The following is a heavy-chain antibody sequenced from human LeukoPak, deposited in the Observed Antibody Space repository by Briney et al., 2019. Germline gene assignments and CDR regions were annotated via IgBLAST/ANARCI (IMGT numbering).Heavy chain of an antibody. D-gene: IGHD5-18*01. CDR2: IYSGGDT. Sequence: GGSLRLSCAASGFTVSSDYMSWVRHGPGKGLEWISLIYSGGDTYYADSVKGRFTISRDDSKKTLYLQMNSLRAEDTAVYYCAVGSTSVYTYGYLDYWGQGTLVTVSS. J-gene: IGHJ4*02. CDR1: GFTVSSDY. CDR3: AVGSTSVYTYGYLDY. V-gene: IGHV3-66*01.